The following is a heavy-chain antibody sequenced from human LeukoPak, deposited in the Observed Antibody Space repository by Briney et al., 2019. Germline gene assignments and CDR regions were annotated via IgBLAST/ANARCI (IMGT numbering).Heavy chain of an antibody. CDR2: ISWVGDAS. V-gene: IGHV3-43D*03. J-gene: IGHJ4*02. CDR3: AKDRQYGDYGGGDFFDS. CDR1: GFTFDDYA. D-gene: IGHD4-17*01. Sequence: GGSLRLSCAASGFTFDDYAMHWIRQAPGKGLQWISSISWVGDASSYADSVKGRFTVSRDNTKGSLYLQMHSLRSEDTALYYCAKDRQYGDYGGGDFFDSWGQGTLVTVSS.